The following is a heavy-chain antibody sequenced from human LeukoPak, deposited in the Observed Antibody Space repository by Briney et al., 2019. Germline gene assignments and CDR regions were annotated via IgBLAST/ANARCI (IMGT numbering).Heavy chain of an antibody. CDR3: ARTDYGDQFVLFDY. Sequence: SSETLSLTCTVSGVSISSYYWSWIRQPPGKGLEWIGYIYYSGSTNYNPSLKSRVTISVDTSKNQFSLKLSSVTAADTAVYYCARTDYGDQFVLFDYWGQGTLVTVSS. CDR2: IYYSGST. V-gene: IGHV4-59*01. CDR1: GVSISSYY. J-gene: IGHJ4*02. D-gene: IGHD4-17*01.